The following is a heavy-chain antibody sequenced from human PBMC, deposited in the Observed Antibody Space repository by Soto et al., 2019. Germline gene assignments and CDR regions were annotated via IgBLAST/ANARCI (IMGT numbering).Heavy chain of an antibody. CDR2: IYQTGTT. V-gene: IGHV4-4*02. CDR3: ARDRGTTISGDACDV. J-gene: IGHJ3*01. Sequence: QVQLQESGPGLVKPSGTLSLTCTVSGASISAGHWWSWVRQSPGKGLEWIGEIYQTGTTDYNPSLKSRVFISVDNSKNQISLNLRSVTAADSALYYCARDRGTTISGDACDVGGRWIMVTVSS. CDR1: GASISAGHW. D-gene: IGHD3-16*01.